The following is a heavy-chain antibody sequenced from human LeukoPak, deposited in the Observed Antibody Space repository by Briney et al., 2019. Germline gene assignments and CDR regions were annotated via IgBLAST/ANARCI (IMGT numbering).Heavy chain of an antibody. J-gene: IGHJ4*02. CDR1: GFTFSSYW. CDR2: IKQDGSEK. V-gene: IGHV3-7*01. CDR3: ARSKLLGYYYDSSGYYLFDY. D-gene: IGHD3-22*01. Sequence: GGSLRLSCAASGFTFSSYWMSWVRQAPGKGLEWVANIKQDGSEKYYVDSVKGRFTISRDNAKNSLYLQMNSLRAEDTAVYYCARSKLLGYYYDSSGYYLFDYWGQGTLVTVSS.